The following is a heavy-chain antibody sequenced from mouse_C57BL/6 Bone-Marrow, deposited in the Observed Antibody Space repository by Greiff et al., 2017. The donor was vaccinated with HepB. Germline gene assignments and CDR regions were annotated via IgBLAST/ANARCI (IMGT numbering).Heavy chain of an antibody. V-gene: IGHV5-6*02. CDR2: ISSGGSYT. CDR1: GFTFSSYG. J-gene: IGHJ4*01. Sequence: DVKLVESGGDLVKPGGSLKLSCAASGFTFSSYGMSWVRQTPDKRLEWVATISSGGSYTYYPDSVKGRFTISRDNAKNTLYLQMSSLKSEDTAMYYCARLGMDYWGQGTSVTVSS. CDR3: ARLGMDY.